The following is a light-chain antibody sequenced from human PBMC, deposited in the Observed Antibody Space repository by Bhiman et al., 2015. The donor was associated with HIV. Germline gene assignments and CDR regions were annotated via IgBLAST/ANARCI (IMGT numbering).Light chain of an antibody. CDR2: DVS. CDR1: SSDVGGYNY. Sequence: QSALTQPPSASGSPGQSVTISCTGTSSDVGGYNYVSWYQQHPGKAPKLMIYDVSDRPSGIPERFSGSNSGNTATLTISRVEAGDEADYYCQVWDTSSDHLVFGGGTKLTVL. V-gene: IGLV2-8*01. CDR3: QVWDTSSDHLV. J-gene: IGLJ3*02.